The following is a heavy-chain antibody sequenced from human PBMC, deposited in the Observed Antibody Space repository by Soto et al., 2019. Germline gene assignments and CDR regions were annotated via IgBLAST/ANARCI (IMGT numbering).Heavy chain of an antibody. J-gene: IGHJ4*02. V-gene: IGHV1-46*01. CDR3: ARSDCYDSSGYPFDY. Sequence: ASVKVSCKASGYTFTCYYMHWVRQAPGQGLEWMGIINPSGGSTSYAQKFQGRVTMTRDTSTSTVYMELSSLRSEDTAVYYCARSDCYDSSGYPFDYWGQGTLVTVSS. CDR1: GYTFTCYY. CDR2: INPSGGST. D-gene: IGHD3-22*01.